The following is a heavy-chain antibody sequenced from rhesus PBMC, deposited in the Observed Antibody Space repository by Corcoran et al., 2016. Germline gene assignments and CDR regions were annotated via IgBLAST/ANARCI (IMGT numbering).Heavy chain of an antibody. D-gene: IGHD5-24*01. CDR1: GYSISSGYY. V-gene: IGHV4-122*02. CDR2: ITYRGST. CDR3: ARGYTVGTGLDY. J-gene: IGHJ4*01. Sequence: QVQLQESGPGLVKPSETLSLTCAVSGYSISSGYYWSWIRQPPGKGLEWIGSITYRGSTSSNPSLKSRVTISRDTSKNQFSLKLSSVTAADTAVYYCARGYTVGTGLDYWGQGVLVTVSS.